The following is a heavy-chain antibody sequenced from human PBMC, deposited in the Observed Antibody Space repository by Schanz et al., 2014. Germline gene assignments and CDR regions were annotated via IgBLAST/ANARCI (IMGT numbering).Heavy chain of an antibody. CDR3: TRSAGRDFWSGYYTRFDY. Sequence: QVQLVQSGAEVKKPGASVKVSCKASGYTFTSYGISWVRQAPGQGLEWMGWISAYNGNTKYPQKLQGRVTMTTDTTTSTSLMALKILRTDDTAVYYGTRSAGRDFWSGYYTRFDYWGQGTLVTVSS. J-gene: IGHJ4*02. V-gene: IGHV1-18*01. CDR1: GYTFTSYG. CDR2: ISAYNGNT. D-gene: IGHD3-3*01.